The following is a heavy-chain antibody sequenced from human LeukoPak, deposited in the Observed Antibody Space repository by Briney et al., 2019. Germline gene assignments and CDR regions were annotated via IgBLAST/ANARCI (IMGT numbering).Heavy chain of an antibody. V-gene: IGHV4-34*01. Sequence: SEALSLTCAVYGGSFSGYYWNWIRQPPGKGLEWIGEINHSGSTSYNPSFKSRVTISVDMSKNQFSLKLSSVTAADTAVYYCARVYLANDAFDVWGQGTMVTVSS. CDR2: INHSGST. CDR1: GGSFSGYY. D-gene: IGHD2/OR15-2a*01. J-gene: IGHJ3*01. CDR3: ARVYLANDAFDV.